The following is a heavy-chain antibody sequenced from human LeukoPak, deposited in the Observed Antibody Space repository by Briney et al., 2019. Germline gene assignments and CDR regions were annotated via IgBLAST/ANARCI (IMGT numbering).Heavy chain of an antibody. Sequence: ASVKVSCKASGYTFTGHYMQWVRQAPGQGLGWMGWINSDSGGTKYAQKFQGSVIMTRVTSISTAYMELSRLKSDDTAVYYCARGRVHSWSDAFDIWGQGTTATVSS. CDR3: ARGRVHSWSDAFDI. V-gene: IGHV1-2*02. J-gene: IGHJ3*02. CDR1: GYTFTGHY. CDR2: INSDSGGT. D-gene: IGHD1-1*01.